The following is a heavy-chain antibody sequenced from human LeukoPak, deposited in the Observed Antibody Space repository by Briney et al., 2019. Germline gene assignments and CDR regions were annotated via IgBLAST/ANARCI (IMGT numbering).Heavy chain of an antibody. D-gene: IGHD2-2*01. J-gene: IGHJ3*02. CDR3: AREGGVVVPAATTGAGFDI. CDR2: IIPIFGTA. CDR1: GGTFSSYA. V-gene: IGHV1-69*13. Sequence: SVKVSCKASGGTFSSYAISWVRQAPGQGLEWMGGIIPIFGTANYAQKCQDRITITADESTSTAYMELSSLRSEDTAVYYCAREGGVVVPAATTGAGFDIWGQGTMVTVSS.